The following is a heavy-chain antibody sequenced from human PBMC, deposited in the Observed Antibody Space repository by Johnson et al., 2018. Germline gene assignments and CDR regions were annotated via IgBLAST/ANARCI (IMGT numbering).Heavy chain of an antibody. D-gene: IGHD3-22*01. CDR1: GFTFSIYA. CDR2: ISYDGSNK. Sequence: QPGRSLRLSCAASGFTFSIYAMPWVRQAPGKGLEWVAVISYDGSNKYYADSVKGRFTISRDNSKNTLYPQMNSLRAEDTAVYYWAKAGTMIVVFWALDIWGQGTMVTVSS. CDR3: AKAGTMIVVFWALDI. V-gene: IGHV3-30-3*01. J-gene: IGHJ3*02.